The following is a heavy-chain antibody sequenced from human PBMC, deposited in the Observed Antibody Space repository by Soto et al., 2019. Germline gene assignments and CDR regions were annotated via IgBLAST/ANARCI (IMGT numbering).Heavy chain of an antibody. Sequence: GGSLRLSCAASGFTFSSYGMHWVRQAPGKGLEWVAVIWYDGSNKYYADSVKGRFTISRDNSKNTLYLQMNSLRAEDTAVYYCARVGGDDFWSGYDNWFDPWGQGTLVTVSS. V-gene: IGHV3-33*01. J-gene: IGHJ5*02. D-gene: IGHD3-3*01. CDR3: ARVGGDDFWSGYDNWFDP. CDR1: GFTFSSYG. CDR2: IWYDGSNK.